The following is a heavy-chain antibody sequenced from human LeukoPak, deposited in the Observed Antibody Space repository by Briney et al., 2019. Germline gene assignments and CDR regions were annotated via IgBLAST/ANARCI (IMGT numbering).Heavy chain of an antibody. CDR3: ARVIGWDEPFDI. Sequence: GGSLRLSCSASGFTLSSYWMHWVRQAPGKGLVWVSRISTDGSSTNYADSVKGRFTVSRDNAKNTLYLQMNSLRDEDTAVYHRARVIGWDEPFDIWGQGTMVTVSS. CDR1: GFTLSSYW. V-gene: IGHV3-74*01. CDR2: ISTDGSST. J-gene: IGHJ3*02. D-gene: IGHD1-26*01.